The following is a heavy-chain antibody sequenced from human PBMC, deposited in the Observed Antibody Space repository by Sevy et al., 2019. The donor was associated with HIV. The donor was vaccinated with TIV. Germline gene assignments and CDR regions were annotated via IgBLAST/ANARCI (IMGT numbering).Heavy chain of an antibody. J-gene: IGHJ4*02. CDR1: GFSLSDHA. V-gene: IGHV3-30*04. CDR2: ISYNGRNQ. D-gene: IGHD2-15*01. Sequence: GGGLRLSCAASGFSLSDHAVSWVRQTPGKGLEWLAVISYNGRNQYYADSVKGRFTISKDDSKNTLYLQLNSLRAEDTAMYYCARFVGYCSGGRCSIIDFWGQGTLVTVSS. CDR3: ARFVGYCSGGRCSIIDF.